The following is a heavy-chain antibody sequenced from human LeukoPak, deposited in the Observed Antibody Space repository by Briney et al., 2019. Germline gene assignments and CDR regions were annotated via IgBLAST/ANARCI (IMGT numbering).Heavy chain of an antibody. D-gene: IGHD3-22*01. Sequence: GASVKVSCKASGYTFTNYGISRVRQAPGQGLEWMGWISGYSGNTNYAQKLQGRVTMTTDTSTGTAYMELRSLRSDDTAVYYCAREVDDYHSRDYSIDAFDIWGQGTMVTVSS. V-gene: IGHV1-18*01. CDR2: ISGYSGNT. CDR3: AREVDDYHSRDYSIDAFDI. J-gene: IGHJ3*02. CDR1: GYTFTNYG.